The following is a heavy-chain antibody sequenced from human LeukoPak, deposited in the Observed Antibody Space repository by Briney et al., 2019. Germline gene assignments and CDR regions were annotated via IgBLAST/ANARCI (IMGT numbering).Heavy chain of an antibody. V-gene: IGHV4-39*01. Sequence: SETLSLTCAVSAVSISSSSHHWGWIRQSPGKGLEWIGSIYYGRTTYYNPSLNSRVTISVVTSKNQFSLQLNSVTAADTAVYYCVRHDGRGGATMGALDSWGQGSLVTVSS. CDR3: VRHDGRGGATMGALDS. D-gene: IGHD5-12*01. CDR1: AVSISSSSHH. J-gene: IGHJ4*02. CDR2: IYYGRTT.